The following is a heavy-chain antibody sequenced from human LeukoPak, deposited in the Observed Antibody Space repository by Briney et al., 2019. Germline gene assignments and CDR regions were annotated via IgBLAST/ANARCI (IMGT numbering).Heavy chain of an antibody. CDR1: GFTFSDYG. CDR2: ISYDGSNK. V-gene: IGHV3-30*18. J-gene: IGHJ5*02. Sequence: GGSLRLSCAASGFTFSDYGMDWVRQAPGKGLEWVAVISYDGSNKYYADSVKGRFTISRDNSKNTLYLQMNSLRAEDTAVYYCAKEGRGTMVRGIITRFDPWGQGTLVTVSS. CDR3: AKEGRGTMVRGIITRFDP. D-gene: IGHD3-10*01.